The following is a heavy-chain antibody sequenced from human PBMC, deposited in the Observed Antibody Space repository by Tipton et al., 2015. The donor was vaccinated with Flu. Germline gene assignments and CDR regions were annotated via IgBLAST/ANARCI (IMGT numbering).Heavy chain of an antibody. CDR2: INSDGSST. Sequence: SLRLSCAASGFTFSSYWMHWVRQAPGKGLVWVSRINSDGSSTSYADSVKGRFTISRDNAKNTLYLQMNSLRAEDTAVYYCAREAVAGRRGNWFDPWGQGTLVTVSS. D-gene: IGHD6-19*01. CDR3: AREAVAGRRGNWFDP. CDR1: GFTFSSYW. J-gene: IGHJ5*02. V-gene: IGHV3-74*01.